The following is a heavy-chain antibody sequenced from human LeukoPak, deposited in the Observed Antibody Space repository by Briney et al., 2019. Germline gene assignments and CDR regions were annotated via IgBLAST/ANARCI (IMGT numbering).Heavy chain of an antibody. CDR2: TYYRSKWYN. V-gene: IGHV6-1*01. D-gene: IGHD1-26*01. Sequence: SQTLSLTCAISGDSVSSNSAGWNWIRQSPSRGLEWRGRTYYRSKWYNDYAVSVKSRITINPDTSKNQFSLQLSSVTPEDTAVYYCARSPFNSGSYYWWFDPWGQGTLVTVSS. CDR3: ARSPFNSGSYYWWFDP. J-gene: IGHJ5*02. CDR1: GDSVSSNSAG.